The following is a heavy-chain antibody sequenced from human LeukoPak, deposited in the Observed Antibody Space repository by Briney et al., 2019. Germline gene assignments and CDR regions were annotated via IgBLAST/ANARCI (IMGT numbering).Heavy chain of an antibody. J-gene: IGHJ4*02. CDR1: GGTFSSYA. V-gene: IGHV1-69*05. CDR2: IIPIFGTA. Sequence: ASVKVSCKASGGTFSSYAISWVRQAPGQGLEWMGEIIPIFGTANYAQKFQGRVTITTDESTSTAYMELSSLRSEDTAVYYCASGSTYNFDYWGQGTLVTVSS. CDR3: ASGSTYNFDY. D-gene: IGHD1-26*01.